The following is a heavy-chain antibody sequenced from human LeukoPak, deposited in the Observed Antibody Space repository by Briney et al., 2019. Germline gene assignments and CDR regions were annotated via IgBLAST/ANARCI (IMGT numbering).Heavy chain of an antibody. D-gene: IGHD3-3*01. Sequence: GGSLRLSCAASGFTFSSYSMNWVRQAPGKGLEWVSYISSSSSTIYYADSVKGRFTISRDNAKNSLYLQMNSRRDEDTAVYYCARDAIFGVVIIDYWGQGTLVTVSS. CDR1: GFTFSSYS. CDR2: ISSSSSTI. CDR3: ARDAIFGVVIIDY. V-gene: IGHV3-48*02. J-gene: IGHJ4*02.